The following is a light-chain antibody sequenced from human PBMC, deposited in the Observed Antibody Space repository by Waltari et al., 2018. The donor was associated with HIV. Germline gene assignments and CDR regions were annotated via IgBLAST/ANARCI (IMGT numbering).Light chain of an antibody. V-gene: IGLV1-44*01. CDR1: RSNIGSNA. Sequence: QSVLTQPPSASGTPGQRVTISCSGRRSNIGSNAVNWYQHFPGKAPKLLIHTNNQRPSGVPDRFSGSNSGTSASLAISGLQSEDEADYYCAAWDASLNNWVFGGGTKLTVL. CDR2: TNN. J-gene: IGLJ3*02. CDR3: AAWDASLNNWV.